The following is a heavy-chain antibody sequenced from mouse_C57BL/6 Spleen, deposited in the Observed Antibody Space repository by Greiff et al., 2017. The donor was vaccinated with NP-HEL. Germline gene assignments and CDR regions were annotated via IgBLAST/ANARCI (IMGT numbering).Heavy chain of an antibody. J-gene: IGHJ4*01. CDR1: GFTFSSYA. CDR3: ASYDGYYYAMDY. D-gene: IGHD2-3*01. Sequence: EVKLEESGGGLVKPGGSLKLSCAASGFTFSSYAMSWVRQTPEKRLEWVATISDGGSYTYYPDNVKGRFTISRDNAKNNLYLQMSHLKSEDTAMYYCASYDGYYYAMDYWGQGTSVTVSS. V-gene: IGHV5-4*03. CDR2: ISDGGSYT.